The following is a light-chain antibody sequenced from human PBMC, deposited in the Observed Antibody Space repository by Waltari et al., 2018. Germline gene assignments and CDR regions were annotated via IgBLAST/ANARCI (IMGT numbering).Light chain of an antibody. CDR1: QSINNY. Sequence: EIVLTQSPGTLPLSPGERATLSCRASQSINNYSAWYQQKPGQPPRLIIYDASNRATGIPARFSGGGSGTDFTLTISSLEPADFAVYYCQQRSKWPLTFGQGTKLEI. CDR3: QQRSKWPLT. CDR2: DAS. V-gene: IGKV3-11*01. J-gene: IGKJ2*01.